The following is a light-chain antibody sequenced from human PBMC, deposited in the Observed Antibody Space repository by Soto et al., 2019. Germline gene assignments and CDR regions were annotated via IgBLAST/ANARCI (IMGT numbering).Light chain of an antibody. J-gene: IGKJ1*01. Sequence: EIVLTQSPATLSLSPGERATLSCRASQSVSSYLAWYQHKPGQAPRLLIYGASSRATGIPDRFRGSGSGTDFTLTISRLEPEDFAVYYCQHYAGSSWTFGQGTKVDNK. CDR1: QSVSSY. CDR3: QHYAGSSWT. V-gene: IGKV3-20*01. CDR2: GAS.